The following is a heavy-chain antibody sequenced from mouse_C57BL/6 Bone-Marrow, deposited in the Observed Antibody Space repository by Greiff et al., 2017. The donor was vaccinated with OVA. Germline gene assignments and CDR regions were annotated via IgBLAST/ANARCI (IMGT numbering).Heavy chain of an antibody. D-gene: IGHD2-14*01. V-gene: IGHV1-9*01. Sequence: VQLQQSGAELMKPGASVKLSCKATGYTFTGYWIQWVHQRPGHGLEWIGEILPGSGSTNYNDKFKGKATFTADTSSNTAYMQHSSLTTEDSAIYYCARGGGTTVDYWGQGTTLTVSA. CDR2: ILPGSGST. J-gene: IGHJ2*01. CDR1: GYTFTGYW. CDR3: ARGGGTTVDY.